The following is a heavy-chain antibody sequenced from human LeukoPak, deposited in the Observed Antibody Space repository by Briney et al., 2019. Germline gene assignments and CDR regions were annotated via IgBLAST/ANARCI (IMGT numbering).Heavy chain of an antibody. D-gene: IGHD3-10*02. V-gene: IGHV3-21*01. Sequence: GGSLRLSCAASGFTFSSYTMNWVRQAPGKGLEWVSSISSSSGYIYYADSVKGRFTISRDNAKNSLYVQMNSLRAEDTAVYYCAELGITMIGGVWGKGTTVTISS. CDR3: AELGITMIGGV. CDR1: GFTFSSYT. J-gene: IGHJ6*04. CDR2: ISSSSGYI.